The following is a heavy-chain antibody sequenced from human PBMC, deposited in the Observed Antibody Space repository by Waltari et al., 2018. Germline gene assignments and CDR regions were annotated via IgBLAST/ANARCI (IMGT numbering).Heavy chain of an antibody. CDR1: GGSISSYY. V-gene: IGHV4-4*07. J-gene: IGHJ3*02. D-gene: IGHD3-3*01. Sequence: QVQLQESGPGLVKPSETLSLTCAVSGGSISSYYWTWIRQPAGQGLEWIGRINTSGSTNYNPSLMSLVTMSVDTSKNQFSLKLSSVTAADTAVYYCARVEIFGVADAFDIWGQGTMVTVSS. CDR3: ARVEIFGVADAFDI. CDR2: INTSGST.